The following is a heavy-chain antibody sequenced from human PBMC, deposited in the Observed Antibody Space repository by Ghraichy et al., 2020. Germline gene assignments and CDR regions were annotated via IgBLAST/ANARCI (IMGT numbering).Heavy chain of an antibody. Sequence: SETLSLTCAVYGGSFSGYYWSWIRQPPGKGLEWIGEINHSGSTNYNPSLKSRVTISVDTSKNQFSLKLSSVTAADTAVYYCARASYYGSGSYSGTPDYWGQGTLVTVSS. J-gene: IGHJ4*02. D-gene: IGHD3-10*01. V-gene: IGHV4-34*01. CDR3: ARASYYGSGSYSGTPDY. CDR1: GGSFSGYY. CDR2: INHSGST.